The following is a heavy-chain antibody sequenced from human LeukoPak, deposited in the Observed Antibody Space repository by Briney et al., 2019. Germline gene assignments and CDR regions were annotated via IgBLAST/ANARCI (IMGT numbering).Heavy chain of an antibody. Sequence: SETLSLTCTVSGGSISSYYWSWTRQPPGKGLEWIGYIYYSGSTNYNPSLKSRVTISVDTSKNQFSLKLSSVTAADTAVYYCARIYDSSGYYLDAFDIWGQGTMVTVSS. CDR2: IYYSGST. J-gene: IGHJ3*02. D-gene: IGHD3-22*01. V-gene: IGHV4-59*08. CDR3: ARIYDSSGYYLDAFDI. CDR1: GGSISSYY.